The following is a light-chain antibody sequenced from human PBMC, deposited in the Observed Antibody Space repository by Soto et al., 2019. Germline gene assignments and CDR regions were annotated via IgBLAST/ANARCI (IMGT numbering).Light chain of an antibody. CDR1: QSVNNNF. J-gene: IGKJ1*01. CDR2: GAA. Sequence: EIVLTQSPGTLSLSPGERVTLSCRASQSVNNNFLSWYQQKPGQAPRLLIYGAASRATGIPDRFSGSGSGTDFTLTISRLEPEDFAVYYCQQYGSSGTFGQGTKVDI. CDR3: QQYGSSGT. V-gene: IGKV3-20*01.